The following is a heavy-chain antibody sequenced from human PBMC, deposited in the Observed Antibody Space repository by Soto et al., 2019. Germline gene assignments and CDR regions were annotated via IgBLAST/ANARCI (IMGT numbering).Heavy chain of an antibody. CDR3: ARESGYDFWSGYYRSDFDY. CDR1: GFTFSSYW. Sequence: GGSLRLSCAASGFTFSSYWMSWVRQAPGKGLEWVANIKQDGSEKYYVDSVKGRFTISRDNAKNSLYLQMNSLRAEDTAVYYCARESGYDFWSGYYRSDFDYWGQGTLVTVSS. D-gene: IGHD3-3*01. CDR2: IKQDGSEK. J-gene: IGHJ4*02. V-gene: IGHV3-7*01.